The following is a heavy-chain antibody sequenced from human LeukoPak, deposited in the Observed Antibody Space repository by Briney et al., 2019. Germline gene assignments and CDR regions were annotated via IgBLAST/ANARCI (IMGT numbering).Heavy chain of an antibody. V-gene: IGHV3-48*04. CDR2: IASNGDTI. Sequence: GSLRLSCAASGFTFSNYWMHWVRQTPGKGLEWVPIIASNGDTIYYADSVKGRFTISRDNARNSLHLRLNSLRAEDTAVHYCARSRTNYYCDYWGQGTLVTVSS. CDR1: GFTFSNYW. D-gene: IGHD1-1*01. J-gene: IGHJ4*02. CDR3: ARSRTNYYCDY.